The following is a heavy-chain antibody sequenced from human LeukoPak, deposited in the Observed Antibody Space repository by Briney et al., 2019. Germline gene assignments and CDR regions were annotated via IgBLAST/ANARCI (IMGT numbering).Heavy chain of an antibody. V-gene: IGHV3-7*03. CDR1: GFNVSSNY. CDR2: IKHDGNEK. D-gene: IGHD2-2*01. CDR3: ARSAGYCSSTSCYEDYYYYMDV. J-gene: IGHJ6*03. Sequence: GGSLRLSCAASGFNVSSNYMNWVRQAPGKGLQWVAAIKHDGNEKHYVDSVKGRFTISRDNSKNSLYLQMNSLRTGDTALYYCARSAGYCSSTSCYEDYYYYMDVWGKGTTVTVSS.